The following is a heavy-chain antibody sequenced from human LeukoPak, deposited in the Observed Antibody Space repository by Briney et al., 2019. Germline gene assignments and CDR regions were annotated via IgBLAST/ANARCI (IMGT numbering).Heavy chain of an antibody. Sequence: SSETLSLTCTVSGYSISSTYYWGWIRQTPGKGLEWIGSVYHSGTTYHNPSLKSRVTMSVDTSKNQFSLTLTSVTAADTALYYCTRELAGTTVEDWGQGTLVTVSS. V-gene: IGHV4-38-2*02. CDR1: GYSISSTYY. J-gene: IGHJ4*02. CDR3: TRELAGTTVED. D-gene: IGHD1-1*01. CDR2: VYHSGTT.